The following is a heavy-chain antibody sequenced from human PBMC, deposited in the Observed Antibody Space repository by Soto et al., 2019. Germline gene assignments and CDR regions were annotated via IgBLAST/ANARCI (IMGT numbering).Heavy chain of an antibody. CDR1: GDTFDIYG. V-gene: IGHV1-69*06. D-gene: IGHD3-22*01. CDR2: IIPIFETA. CDR3: ARGGIHFADSSGHAFDS. J-gene: IGHJ4*02. Sequence: QVELVQSGAEVKKPGSSVKVSCKASGDTFDIYGFNWVRQAPGEGLEWMGVIIPIFETADYAQKFQGRVSITADKSTSTAYMELGSLTSEDTAVYYYARGGIHFADSSGHAFDSWGQGTLISVTS.